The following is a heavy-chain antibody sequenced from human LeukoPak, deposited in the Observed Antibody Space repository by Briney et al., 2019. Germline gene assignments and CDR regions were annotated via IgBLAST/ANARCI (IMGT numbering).Heavy chain of an antibody. Sequence: ESGPTLVKPTQTLTLTCTFSGFSLSTSGVGVGWIRQPPGKALEWLALIYWNYDNRYSPSLKSRLTITKDTSKNQVVLTMTNMDPVDTATYYCAHSGTVTTPHDAFDIWGQGTMVTVSS. D-gene: IGHD4-17*01. CDR1: GFSLSTSGVG. J-gene: IGHJ3*02. CDR2: IYWNYDN. V-gene: IGHV2-5*01. CDR3: AHSGTVTTPHDAFDI.